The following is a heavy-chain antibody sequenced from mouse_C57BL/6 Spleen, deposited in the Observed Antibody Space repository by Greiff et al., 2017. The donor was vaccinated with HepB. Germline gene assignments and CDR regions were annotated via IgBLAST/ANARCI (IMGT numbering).Heavy chain of an antibody. V-gene: IGHV1-72*01. D-gene: IGHD1-1*01. CDR2: IDPNSGGT. Sequence: VQLQQPGAELVKPGASVKLSCKASGYTFTSYWMHWVKQRPGRGLEWIGRIDPNSGGTKYNEKFKSKATLTVDKPSSTAYMQLSSLTSEDSAVYYSARYYGSSYYYAMDYWGQGTSVTVSS. CDR3: ARYYGSSYYYAMDY. CDR1: GYTFTSYW. J-gene: IGHJ4*01.